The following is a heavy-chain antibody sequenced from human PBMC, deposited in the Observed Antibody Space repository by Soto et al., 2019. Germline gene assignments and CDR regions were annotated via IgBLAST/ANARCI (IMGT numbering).Heavy chain of an antibody. Sequence: QVQLQQSGPGLVKPSETLSLTCALSGDSVSSDDAAWSWIRQSPSRGLEWLGRTYYRSMWYTDYAVSVKSRITINPETSKNQFSLQLNSVTPEDTAVYYCARAGRSSATITGGFDFWGQGTLVTVSS. V-gene: IGHV6-1*01. CDR3: ARAGRSSATITGGFDF. CDR1: GDSVSSDDAA. J-gene: IGHJ4*02. CDR2: TYYRSMWYT. D-gene: IGHD5-12*01.